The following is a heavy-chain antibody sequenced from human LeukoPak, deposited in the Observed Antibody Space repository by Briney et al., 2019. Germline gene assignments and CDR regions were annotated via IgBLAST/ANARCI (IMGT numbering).Heavy chain of an antibody. D-gene: IGHD3-10*01. CDR1: GFTFSSYS. CDR2: ISSSSSYI. Sequence: PGGSLRLSCAASGFTFSSYSMNWVRQAPGKGLEWVSSISSSSSYIYYADSVKGRFTISRDNAKNSLYLQMNSLRAEDTAVYYCARESLVRPNRFDPWGQGTLVTVSS. J-gene: IGHJ5*02. CDR3: ARESLVRPNRFDP. V-gene: IGHV3-21*01.